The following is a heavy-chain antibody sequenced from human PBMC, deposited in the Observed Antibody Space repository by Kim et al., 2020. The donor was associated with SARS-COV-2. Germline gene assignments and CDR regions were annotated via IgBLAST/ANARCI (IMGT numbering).Heavy chain of an antibody. V-gene: IGHV1-24*01. J-gene: IGHJ5*02. Sequence: ASVKGSCKVSGYTLTELSMHWVRQAPGKGLEWMGGFDPEDGETIYAQKFQGRVTMTEDTSTDTAYMELSSLRSEDTAVYYCATSPSIAAASWFDPWGQGTLVTVSS. CDR2: FDPEDGET. CDR3: ATSPSIAAASWFDP. D-gene: IGHD6-13*01. CDR1: GYTLTELS.